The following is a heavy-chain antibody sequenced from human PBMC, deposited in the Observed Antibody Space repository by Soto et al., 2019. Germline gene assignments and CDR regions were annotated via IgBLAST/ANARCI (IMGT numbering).Heavy chain of an antibody. CDR3: ARVEAVASLYNYHGLDV. D-gene: IGHD6-19*01. Sequence: QVQLVQSGAEVKKPGSSVKVSCKVSGGTFSNYAIDWVRLAPGHGLEWMGGIVPIFGTTYYTQKFQGRATIIADDSTTTAYLELSSLRSEDTAIYYSARVEAVASLYNYHGLDVWGQGTAVTFSS. CDR2: IVPIFGTT. CDR1: GGTFSNYA. J-gene: IGHJ6*02. V-gene: IGHV1-69*12.